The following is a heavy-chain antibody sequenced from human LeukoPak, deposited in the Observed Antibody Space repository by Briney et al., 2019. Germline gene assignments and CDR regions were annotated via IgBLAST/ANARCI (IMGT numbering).Heavy chain of an antibody. D-gene: IGHD2-2*01. CDR3: ARDRPIYCSSTSCYGNVWFDP. J-gene: IGHJ5*02. CDR1: GYTFTGYY. V-gene: IGHV1-2*02. CDR2: INPNSGGT. Sequence: ASVKVSCKASGYTFTGYYMHWVRQAPGQGLEWMGWINPNSGGTNYAQKLQGRVTMTRDTSISTAYMELSRLRSDDTAVYYCARDRPIYCSSTSCYGNVWFDPWGQGTLVTVSS.